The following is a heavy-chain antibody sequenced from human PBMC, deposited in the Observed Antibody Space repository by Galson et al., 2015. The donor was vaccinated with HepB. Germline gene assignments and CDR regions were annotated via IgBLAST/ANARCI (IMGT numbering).Heavy chain of an antibody. CDR2: TYYRSKWYN. CDR3: ARGYSGYDLPGYFDY. J-gene: IGHJ4*02. D-gene: IGHD5-12*01. Sequence: CAISGDSVSSNSAAWNWIRQSPSRGLEWLGRTYYRSKWYNDYAVSVRSRITINPDTSKNQLSLQLNSVTPEDTAVYYCARGYSGYDLPGYFDYWGQGTLVTVSS. V-gene: IGHV6-1*01. CDR1: GDSVSSNSAA.